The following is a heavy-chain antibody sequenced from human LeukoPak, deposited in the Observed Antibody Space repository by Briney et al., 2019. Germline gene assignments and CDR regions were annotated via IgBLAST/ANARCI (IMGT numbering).Heavy chain of an antibody. D-gene: IGHD3-22*01. CDR2: VKQDGSEG. CDR3: ARDVKYYYDSSGYYA. J-gene: IGHJ4*02. Sequence: GGSLRLSCAASGFTFSSYWMSWVRQAPGKGLEWVANVKQDGSEGYYVDSVKGRFTISRDNAKNSLYLQMNSLRAEDTAVYYCARDVKYYYDSSGYYAWGQGTLVTVSS. CDR1: GFTFSSYW. V-gene: IGHV3-7*01.